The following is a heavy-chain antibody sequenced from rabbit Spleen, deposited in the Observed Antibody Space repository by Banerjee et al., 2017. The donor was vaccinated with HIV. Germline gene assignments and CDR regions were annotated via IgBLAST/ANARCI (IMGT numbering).Heavy chain of an antibody. D-gene: IGHD4-1*01. Sequence: QEQLEESGGGLVQPEGSLTLTCTASGFSFSSSYYMCWVRQAPGKGLEWIGCIYTSTGTTYYASWAKGRFTISKTSSTTVTLQMTSLTAADTATYFCARQSESSAWGYDLWGPGTLVTVS. CDR2: IYTSTGTT. V-gene: IGHV1S45*01. J-gene: IGHJ4*01. CDR1: GFSFSSSYY. CDR3: ARQSESSAWGYDL.